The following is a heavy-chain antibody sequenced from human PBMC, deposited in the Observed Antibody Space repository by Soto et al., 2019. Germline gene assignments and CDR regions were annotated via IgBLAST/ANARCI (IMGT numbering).Heavy chain of an antibody. CDR1: GFTFTSHS. J-gene: IGHJ4*02. CDR2: IRSGSSVT. D-gene: IGHD3-10*01. CDR3: AREGTQGSYSDD. Sequence: GGSLRLSCAASGFTFTSHSMNWVRQAPGKGLEWISYIRSGSSVTYYADSVKGRFTISRDNAKNSLFLQMNSLRAEDTAVYYCAREGTQGSYSDDWGQGTLVTVSS. V-gene: IGHV3-48*01.